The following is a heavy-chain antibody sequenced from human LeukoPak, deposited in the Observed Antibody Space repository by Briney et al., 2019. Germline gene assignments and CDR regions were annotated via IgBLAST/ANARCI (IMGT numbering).Heavy chain of an antibody. CDR1: GGSISSYY. CDR3: ARQELATTFAFDI. CDR2: IYFTGST. Sequence: SETLSLTCTVSGGSISSYYWNWIRQPPGKGLEWIGYIYFTGSTDYNPSLKSRLTISVDTSKNQFSLKLSSVTAADTAVYYCARQELATTFAFDIWGQGTRSPSLQ. D-gene: IGHD2/OR15-2a*01. J-gene: IGHJ3*02. V-gene: IGHV4-59*01.